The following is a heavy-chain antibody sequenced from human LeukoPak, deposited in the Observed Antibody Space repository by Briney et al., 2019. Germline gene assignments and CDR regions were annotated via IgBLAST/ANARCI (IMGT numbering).Heavy chain of an antibody. J-gene: IGHJ5*02. CDR2: IYYSGST. V-gene: IGHV4-59*01. Sequence: SETLSLTCTVSGGSISSYYWSWIRQPPGKGLEWLGYIYYSGSTNYNPSLKSRVTISVDTSKNQFSLKLSSVPAADTAVYYCARDRYYYDSSGYSNWFDPWGQGTLVTVSS. CDR1: GGSISSYY. CDR3: ARDRYYYDSSGYSNWFDP. D-gene: IGHD3-22*01.